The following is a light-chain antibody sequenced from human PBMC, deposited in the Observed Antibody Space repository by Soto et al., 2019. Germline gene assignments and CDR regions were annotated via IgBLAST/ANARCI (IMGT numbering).Light chain of an antibody. CDR2: GAS. CDR1: QSVSSSY. J-gene: IGKJ1*01. CDR3: QQYGSSLWT. Sequence: ETVLTQSPGTLSLFSGGRATLSCRASQSVSSSYLAWYQQKPGQAPRLLIYGASSRATGIPDRFSGSGSGTDFTLTISRLEPEDFAVYYCQQYGSSLWTFGQGTKVDIK. V-gene: IGKV3-20*01.